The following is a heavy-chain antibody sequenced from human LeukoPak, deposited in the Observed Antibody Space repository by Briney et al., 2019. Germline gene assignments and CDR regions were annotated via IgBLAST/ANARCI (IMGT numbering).Heavy chain of an antibody. V-gene: IGHV3-53*04. CDR1: GFTVSSNY. CDR2: IYSGGST. D-gene: IGHD3-16*01. J-gene: IGHJ6*02. CDR3: ARGEFRESPYYYYYGMDV. Sequence: GGSLRLSCAASGFTVSSNYMSWVRQAPGKGLEWVSVIYSGGSTYYADSVKGRFTISRHNSKNTLYLQMNSLRAEDTAVYYCARGEFRESPYYYYYGMDVWGQGTTVTVSS.